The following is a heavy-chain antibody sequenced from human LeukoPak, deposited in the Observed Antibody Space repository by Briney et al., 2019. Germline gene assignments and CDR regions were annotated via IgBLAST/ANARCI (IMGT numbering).Heavy chain of an antibody. CDR2: IYHSGST. CDR3: ARDSGHYDFWSGPLTSYGMDV. D-gene: IGHD3-3*01. J-gene: IGHJ6*02. V-gene: IGHV4-30-2*01. Sequence: EPSETLSLTCAVSGGSISSGGYSWSWIRQPPGKGLEWIGYIYHSGSTYYNPSLKSRVTISVDRSKNQFSLKLSSVTAADTAVYYCARDSGHYDFWSGPLTSYGMDVWGQGTTVTVSS. CDR1: GGSISSGGYS.